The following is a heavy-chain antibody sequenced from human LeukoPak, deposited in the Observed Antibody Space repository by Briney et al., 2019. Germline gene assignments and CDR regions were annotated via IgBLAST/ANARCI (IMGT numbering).Heavy chain of an antibody. CDR1: GFTFSSYS. CDR3: ARGAVAGTGEKNWFDP. D-gene: IGHD6-19*01. J-gene: IGHJ5*02. CDR2: ISSSSSYI. Sequence: GGSLRLSCAASGFTFSSYSMNWVRQAPGKGLEWVSYISSSSSYIYYADSVKGRFTISRDNAKNSLYLQMNSLRAEDTAVYYCARGAVAGTGEKNWFDPWGQGTLVTVSS. V-gene: IGHV3-21*05.